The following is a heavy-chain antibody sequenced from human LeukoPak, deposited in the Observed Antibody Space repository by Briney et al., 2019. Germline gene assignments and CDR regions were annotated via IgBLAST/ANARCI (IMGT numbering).Heavy chain of an antibody. CDR1: GFTFSSYG. D-gene: IGHD4-17*01. V-gene: IGHV3-23*01. CDR3: ARGGNDYGDYVGPTFDY. CDR2: ISGSGGST. Sequence: GGSLRLSCAASGFTFSSYGMSWVRQAPGKGLEWVSAISGSGGSTYYADSVKGRFTISRDNSKNTLYLQMNSLRAEDTAVYYCARGGNDYGDYVGPTFDYWGQGTLVTVSS. J-gene: IGHJ4*02.